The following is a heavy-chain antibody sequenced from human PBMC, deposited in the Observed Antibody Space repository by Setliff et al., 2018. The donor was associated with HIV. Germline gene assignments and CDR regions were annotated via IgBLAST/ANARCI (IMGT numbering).Heavy chain of an antibody. J-gene: IGHJ4*02. D-gene: IGHD3-22*01. CDR3: AGSRGYFVKAE. CDR2: INQNGREK. CDR1: TFTNYW. V-gene: IGHV3-7*01. Sequence: TFTNYWMSWVRQAPGKGLEWVANINQNGREKYYVDSVKGRFTISRDNAKDSLYLQMNSLRGEDTAVYYCAGSRGYFVKAEWGQGTLVTVSS.